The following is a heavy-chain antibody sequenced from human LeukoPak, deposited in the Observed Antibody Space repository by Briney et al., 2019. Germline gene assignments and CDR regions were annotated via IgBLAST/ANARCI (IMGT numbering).Heavy chain of an antibody. CDR1: GFTFSSYG. Sequence: GRSLRLSCAASGFTFSSYGMHWVRQAPGKGLEWVAVIWYDGSNKYYADSVKGRFTISRDNSKNTLYLQMNSLRAEDTAVYYCARGRLHNYYDSSGHPFDYWGQGTLVTVSS. D-gene: IGHD3-22*01. CDR2: IWYDGSNK. J-gene: IGHJ4*02. CDR3: ARGRLHNYYDSSGHPFDY. V-gene: IGHV3-33*01.